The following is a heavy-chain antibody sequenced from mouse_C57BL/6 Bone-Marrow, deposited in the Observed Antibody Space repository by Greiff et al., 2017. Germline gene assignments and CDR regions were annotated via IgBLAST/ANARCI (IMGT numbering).Heavy chain of an antibody. CDR1: GYTFTSYG. J-gene: IGHJ3*01. D-gene: IGHD1-1*01. CDR2: IYPRSGNT. CDR3: ARGRITTVVAPFAY. V-gene: IGHV1-81*01. Sequence: VQLQQPGAELVRPGSSVKLSCKASGYTFTSYGISWVKQRTGQGLEWIGEIYPRSGNTYYNEKFKGKATLTADKSSSTAYMELRSLTSEDSAVYFCARGRITTVVAPFAYWGQGTLVTVSA.